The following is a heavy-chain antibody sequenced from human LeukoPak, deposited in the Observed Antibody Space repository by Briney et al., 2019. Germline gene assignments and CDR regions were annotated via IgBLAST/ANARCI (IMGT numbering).Heavy chain of an antibody. J-gene: IGHJ4*02. CDR3: AKGGLAAAGTSSHFDY. V-gene: IGHV3-23*01. D-gene: IGHD6-13*01. Sequence: PGGSLRLSCAASGFTFSSYAMSWVRQAPGKGLEWVSAISGSGGSTSYADSVKGRFTISRDNSKNTLYLQMNSLRAEDTAVYYCAKGGLAAAGTSSHFDYWGQGTLVTVSS. CDR1: GFTFSSYA. CDR2: ISGSGGST.